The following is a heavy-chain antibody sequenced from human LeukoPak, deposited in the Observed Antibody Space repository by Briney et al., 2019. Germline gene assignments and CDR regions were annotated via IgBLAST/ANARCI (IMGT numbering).Heavy chain of an antibody. Sequence: TSETLSLTCTVSGGSISTYYWSWIRQPPGKGLEWIGYIYYSGSTSYNPSLKSRVTISVDTSKNQFFLKLSSVTAADTAVYYCAREEALGSGSFDYWGQGTLVTVSS. J-gene: IGHJ4*02. V-gene: IGHV4-59*01. CDR1: GGSISTYY. CDR3: AREEALGSGSFDY. CDR2: IYYSGST. D-gene: IGHD1-26*01.